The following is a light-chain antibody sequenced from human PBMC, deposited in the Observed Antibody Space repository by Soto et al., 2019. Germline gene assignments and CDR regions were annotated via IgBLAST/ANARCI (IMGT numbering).Light chain of an antibody. CDR1: SSNTGAGYD. Sequence: QSVLTQPPSVSGAPGQRVTISCTGSSSNTGAGYDVHWYQQLPGTAPKLLIYGNSNRPSGVPDRFSGCKSGTSASLAIIGLQAEDEADYYCQSYDSSLSGWVFGGGTKLTVL. J-gene: IGLJ3*02. CDR2: GNS. V-gene: IGLV1-40*01. CDR3: QSYDSSLSGWV.